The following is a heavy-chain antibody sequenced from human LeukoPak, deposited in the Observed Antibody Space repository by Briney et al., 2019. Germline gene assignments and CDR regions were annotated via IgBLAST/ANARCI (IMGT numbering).Heavy chain of an antibody. CDR2: ISGLGDSM. J-gene: IGHJ4*01. D-gene: IGHD3-3*01. V-gene: IGHV3-23*01. CDR3: AKGGSVFWSVYADH. Sequence: PGGSLRLSCAASGFTFNNFAMNWVRHAPGKGLEWVSAISGLGDSMYSADSAKGRFTISRDNSKNTLYLQMSSLRADDTAVYYCAKGGSVFWSVYADHWGQGTLVTVSS. CDR1: GFTFNNFA.